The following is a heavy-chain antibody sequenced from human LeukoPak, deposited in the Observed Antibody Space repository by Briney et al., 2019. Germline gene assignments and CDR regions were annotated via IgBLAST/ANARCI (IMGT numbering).Heavy chain of an antibody. J-gene: IGHJ5*02. CDR1: GYRFTSYW. V-gene: IGHV5-51*01. CDR3: AAGNSSGWYFSDNWFDP. D-gene: IGHD6-19*01. CDR2: IYPGDSDT. Sequence: GESLKISCKGSGYRFTSYWIDWVRQMPGKGLEWMGSIYPGDSDTRYSPSFQGPVTMSTDKSITTAYLQWSSLKTSDTAIYYCAAGNSSGWYFSDNWFDPWGQGTLVTVSS.